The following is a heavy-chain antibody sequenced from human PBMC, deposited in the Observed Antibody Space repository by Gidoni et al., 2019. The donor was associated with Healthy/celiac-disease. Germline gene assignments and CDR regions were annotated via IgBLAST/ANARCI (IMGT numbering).Heavy chain of an antibody. V-gene: IGHV4-38-2*02. CDR1: GSSISSGYY. D-gene: IGHD6-13*01. CDR3: ARDTQAAAVNWFDP. J-gene: IGHJ5*02. CDR2: IYHSGST. Sequence: QVQLQESVPGRLKPSDSLSLTCTLSGSSISSGYYWGWIRQPPAKGLEWIGSIYHSGSTYYNPSLKSRGTISVDTSKNQCSLKLSSVTAADTDVYYCARDTQAAAVNWFDPWGQGTLVTVSS.